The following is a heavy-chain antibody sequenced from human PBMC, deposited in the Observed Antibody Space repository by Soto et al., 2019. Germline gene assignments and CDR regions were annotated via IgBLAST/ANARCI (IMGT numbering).Heavy chain of an antibody. CDR1: GFTFSSYG. CDR2: ISYDGSNK. Sequence: GGSLRLSCAASGFTFSSYGMHWVRQAPGKGLEWVAVISYDGSNKYYADSVKGRFTISRDNSKNTLYLQMNSLRAEDTAVYYCAKSRSYDPIDYWGQGTLVTVSS. CDR3: AKSRSYDPIDY. J-gene: IGHJ4*02. D-gene: IGHD5-18*01. V-gene: IGHV3-30*18.